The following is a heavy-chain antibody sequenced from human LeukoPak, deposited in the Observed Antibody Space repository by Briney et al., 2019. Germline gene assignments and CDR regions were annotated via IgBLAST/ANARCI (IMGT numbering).Heavy chain of an antibody. CDR1: GFSFDDYG. V-gene: IGHV3-66*01. J-gene: IGHJ4*02. Sequence: GGSLRLSCAASGFSFDDYGMSWVRQAPGKGLEWVSVLYAGGDTYYAESVKGRFTISRDNSKNTVYLQMNSLRAEDTAVYFCARDLAPTVPTGGGNYFDYWGQGTLVTVSS. CDR3: ARDLAPTVPTGGGNYFDY. CDR2: LYAGGDT. D-gene: IGHD4-17*01.